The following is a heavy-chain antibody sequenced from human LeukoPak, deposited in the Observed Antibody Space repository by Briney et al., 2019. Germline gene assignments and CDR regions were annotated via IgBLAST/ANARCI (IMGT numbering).Heavy chain of an antibody. V-gene: IGHV4-31*03. D-gene: IGHD1-26*01. CDR2: IYYSGST. CDR1: GGSISSGGYS. J-gene: IGHJ4*02. Sequence: SQTLSLTCTVSGGSISSGGYSWSWIRQHPGKGLEWIGYIYYSGSTYYNPSLKSRVTTSVDTSKNQFSLKLSSVTAADTAVYYCASGIVGATADYWGQGTLVTVSS. CDR3: ASGIVGATADY.